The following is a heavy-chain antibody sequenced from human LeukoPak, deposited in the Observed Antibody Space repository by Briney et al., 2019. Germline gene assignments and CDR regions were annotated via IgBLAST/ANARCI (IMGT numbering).Heavy chain of an antibody. CDR3: ARGRSGYYGDY. D-gene: IGHD3-22*01. CDR2: IGSSSSPI. V-gene: IGHV3-48*02. CDR1: GFTFSNFG. J-gene: IGHJ4*02. Sequence: GGSLRLSCAASGFTFSNFGMNWVRQAPGKGLEWFSYIGSSSSPIYYADSVKGRFTISRDDAKNSLSLQMNSLRDEDTAVYYCARGRSGYYGDYWGQGALVTVSS.